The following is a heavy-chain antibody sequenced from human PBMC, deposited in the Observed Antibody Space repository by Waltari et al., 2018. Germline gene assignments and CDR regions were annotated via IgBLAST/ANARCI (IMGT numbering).Heavy chain of an antibody. Sequence: QVHLVQSGAEVKKPGYSVRVSCKASGGTFSSYEFNWVRQAPGQGLEWMGGTIPILGTPIYAQKFQGRVTSTADTSTTTAYMELSSLRFEDTAVYYCARDPKGTTVIYDAFDLWGQGTMVSVSS. CDR1: GGTFSSYE. V-gene: IGHV1-69*14. CDR2: TIPILGTP. D-gene: IGHD4-17*01. J-gene: IGHJ3*01. CDR3: ARDPKGTTVIYDAFDL.